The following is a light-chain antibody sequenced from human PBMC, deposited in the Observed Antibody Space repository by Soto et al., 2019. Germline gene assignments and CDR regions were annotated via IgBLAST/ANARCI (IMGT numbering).Light chain of an antibody. V-gene: IGKV3-15*01. CDR3: QQGHNWPLT. J-gene: IGKJ2*01. Sequence: EIVMTQSPATLSVSPGERATLSCRASQRISSELAWYQQRHGQPPRLLIYGASTRATGVPDRFTGSGSGSAFTLTISGLQSEDFAVYYCQQGHNWPLTFGQGTRLEI. CDR1: QRISSE. CDR2: GAS.